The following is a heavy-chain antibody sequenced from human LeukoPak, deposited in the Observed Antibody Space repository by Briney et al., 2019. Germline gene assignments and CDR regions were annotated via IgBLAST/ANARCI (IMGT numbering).Heavy chain of an antibody. D-gene: IGHD4-11*01. J-gene: IGHJ4*02. Sequence: SETLSLTCTVSGGSINXXYWMWIRQPPGXXLEWIGYIYYSGGTHYNPSLKSRVTMLVDTSKNQFSLKLTAVTAADTAVYYCARVKYSRYFDYWGQGTLVTVSS. CDR1: GGSINXXY. CDR2: IYYSGGT. V-gene: IGHV4-59*01. CDR3: ARVKYSRYFDY.